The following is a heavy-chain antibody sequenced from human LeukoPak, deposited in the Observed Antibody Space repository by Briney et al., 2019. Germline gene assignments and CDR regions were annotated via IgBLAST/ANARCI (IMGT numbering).Heavy chain of an antibody. CDR3: ARSYYYDSSGYSNWFDP. J-gene: IGHJ5*02. D-gene: IGHD3-22*01. CDR1: GFTFSSYE. V-gene: IGHV3-48*03. Sequence: PGRSLRLSCAASGFTFSSYEMNWVRQAPGKGLEWVSYISSSGSTIYYADSVKGRFTISRDNAKNLLYLQMNSLRAEDTAVYYCARSYYYDSSGYSNWFDPWGQGTLVTVSS. CDR2: ISSSGSTI.